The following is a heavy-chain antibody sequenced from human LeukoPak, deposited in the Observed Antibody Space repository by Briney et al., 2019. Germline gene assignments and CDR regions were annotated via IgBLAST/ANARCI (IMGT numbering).Heavy chain of an antibody. D-gene: IGHD3-3*01. V-gene: IGHV3-23*01. CDR3: AKTSSGQLYYDFWSGYYTGYYFDY. CDR1: GFTFSSYA. CDR2: ISGSGGST. J-gene: IGHJ4*02. Sequence: GGSLRLSCAASGFTFSSYAMSWVRQAPGKGLEWVSAISGSGGSTYYADSVKGRFTISRDNSKNTLYLQMNSLRAEDTAVYYCAKTSSGQLYYDFWSGYYTGYYFDYWGQGTLVTVSS.